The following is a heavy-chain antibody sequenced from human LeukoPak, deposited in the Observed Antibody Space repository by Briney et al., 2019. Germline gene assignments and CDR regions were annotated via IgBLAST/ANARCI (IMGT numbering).Heavy chain of an antibody. CDR2: INQSGST. D-gene: IGHD3-3*01. J-gene: IGHJ3*02. CDR1: GGSFSGYY. V-gene: IGHV4-34*01. Sequence: SETLSLTCAVYGGSFSGYYWSWIRQPPGKGLEWIGEINQSGSTNYNPSLKSRVTISVDTSKNQFSLKLNSVTAADTAVYYCARARGATAYYDFWSGYSPGAFDIWGQGTMVTVSS. CDR3: ARARGATAYYDFWSGYSPGAFDI.